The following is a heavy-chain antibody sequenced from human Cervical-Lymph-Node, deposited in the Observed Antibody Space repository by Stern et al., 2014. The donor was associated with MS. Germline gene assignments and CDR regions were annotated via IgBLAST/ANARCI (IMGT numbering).Heavy chain of an antibody. CDR2: ISYDGRDK. D-gene: IGHD1-26*01. V-gene: IGHV3-30*04. J-gene: IGHJ4*02. CDR1: GFAFRRYA. Sequence: VQLAQSGGGVVQPGRSLRLSCAASGFAFRRYALHWVLQAPGTVLEWVALISYDGRDKYYTDSVKGRFTVSRDNSNNTVDLEMNSLRLEDTAVYYCAKGGSGSYLDWGQGSLVTVSS. CDR3: AKGGSGSYLD.